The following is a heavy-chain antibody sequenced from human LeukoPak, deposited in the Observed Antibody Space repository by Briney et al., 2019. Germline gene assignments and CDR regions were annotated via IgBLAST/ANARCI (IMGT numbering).Heavy chain of an antibody. V-gene: IGHV3-23*01. CDR3: AKCSRVGWFPIDY. J-gene: IGHJ4*02. CDR2: ISGSGGST. CDR1: AFTFSNYA. D-gene: IGHD6-19*01. Sequence: SGGSLRLSCAASAFTFSNYAMTWVRQAPGKGLEWVSAISGSGGSTYYANSVKGRFTISRDNSKNTLYLQMNSLRADDAAVYYCAKCSRVGWFPIDYWGRGTLVTVSS.